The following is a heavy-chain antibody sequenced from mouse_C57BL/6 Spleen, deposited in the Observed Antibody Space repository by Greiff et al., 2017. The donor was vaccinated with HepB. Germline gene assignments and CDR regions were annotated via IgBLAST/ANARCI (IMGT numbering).Heavy chain of an antibody. V-gene: IGHV1-50*01. CDR1: GYTFTSYW. J-gene: IGHJ4*01. CDR3: ARWDGSLYYYAMDY. Sequence: QVQLQQPGAELVKPGASVKLSCKASGYTFTSYWMQWVKQRPGRGLEWIGEIDPSDSYTNYNQKFKGKATLTVDTSSSTAYMQLSSLTSEDSAVYYCARWDGSLYYYAMDYWGQGTSVTVSS. D-gene: IGHD2-3*01. CDR2: IDPSDSYT.